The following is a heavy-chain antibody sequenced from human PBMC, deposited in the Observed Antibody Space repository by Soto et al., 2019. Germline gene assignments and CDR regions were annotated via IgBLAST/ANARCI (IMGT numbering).Heavy chain of an antibody. CDR2: IIPIFGTA. D-gene: IGHD6-13*01. J-gene: IGHJ5*02. V-gene: IGHV1-69*06. CDR3: ASEEGPEGYSSSWYANWFDP. CDR1: GGTVSSYA. Sequence: AASVKVSCKASGGTVSSYAISWVRQAPGQGLEWMGGIIPIFGTANYAQKFQGRVTITADKSTSTAYMELSSLRSEDTAVYYCASEEGPEGYSSSWYANWFDPWGQGTLVTVSS.